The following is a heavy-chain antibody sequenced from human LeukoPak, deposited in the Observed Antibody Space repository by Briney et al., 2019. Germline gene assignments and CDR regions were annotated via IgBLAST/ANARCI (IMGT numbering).Heavy chain of an antibody. CDR1: GYTFTSYY. CDR2: INPSGGST. CDR3: ARELVPAATRDSYYYYYGMDV. V-gene: IGHV1-46*01. Sequence: ASVKVSCKASGYTFTSYYMHWVRQAPGQGLEWMGIINPSGGSTSYAQKFQGRVTMTRDTSTSTVYMELSGLRSEDTAVYYCARELVPAATRDSYYYYYGMDVWGQGTTVTVSS. J-gene: IGHJ6*02. D-gene: IGHD2-2*01.